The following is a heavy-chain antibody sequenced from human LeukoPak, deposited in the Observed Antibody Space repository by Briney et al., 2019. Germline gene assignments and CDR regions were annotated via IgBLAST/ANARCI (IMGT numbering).Heavy chain of an antibody. CDR2: ISGSGVNT. Sequence: HPGGSLRLSCAGSGFTFSSYSMTWVRQAPGKGLEWVSAISGSGVNTYYADSVKGRFAASRGNSKNTLYLQMNSLRAEDTAVYYCARGRSGYGPFDAFDIWGQGTWVTVSS. CDR3: ARGRSGYGPFDAFDI. CDR1: GFTFSSYS. V-gene: IGHV3-23*01. D-gene: IGHD3-22*01. J-gene: IGHJ3*02.